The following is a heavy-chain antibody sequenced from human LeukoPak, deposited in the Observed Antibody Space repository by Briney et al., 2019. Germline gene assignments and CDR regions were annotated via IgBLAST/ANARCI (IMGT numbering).Heavy chain of an antibody. J-gene: IGHJ4*02. Sequence: GGSLRLSCAASGFTFSSYEMNWVRQAPGKGLEWVSYISSSGSTIYYADSVKGRFTISRDNAKNSLYLQMDSLRGEDTAVYYCARCTTGKTFGSLREIKKSREIDFWGQGTLVTVSS. CDR3: ARCTTGKTFGSLREIKKSREIDF. CDR1: GFTFSSYE. CDR2: ISSSGSTI. D-gene: IGHD1-1*01. V-gene: IGHV3-48*03.